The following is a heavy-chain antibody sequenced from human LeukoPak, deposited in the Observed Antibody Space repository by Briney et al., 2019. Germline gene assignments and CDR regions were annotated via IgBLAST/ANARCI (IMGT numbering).Heavy chain of an antibody. Sequence: ASVKVSGNFSGYRLTVFHMQGLRAAPGKGLEWMGGFDPEDGEAIYAQKFQGRVTMTEDTSTDTAYMELSILRSGDRAVYDCATIGKQGDLAVLPDYWGQGTLVTVSS. CDR1: GYRLTVFH. D-gene: IGHD4/OR15-4a*01. V-gene: IGHV1-24*01. CDR3: ATIGKQGDLAVLPDY. CDR2: FDPEDGEA. J-gene: IGHJ4*02.